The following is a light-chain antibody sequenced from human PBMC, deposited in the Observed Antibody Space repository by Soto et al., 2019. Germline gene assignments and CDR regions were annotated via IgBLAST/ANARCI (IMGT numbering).Light chain of an antibody. CDR1: QSVRSSY. CDR2: GAS. V-gene: IGKV3-20*01. Sequence: EIVLTQSPGTLSLSPGERATLSCRASQSVRSSYLAWYQQKPGQAPRLFIYGASNRATGIPDKFSGSGSGTDFTLTISRLEPEDFAVYYCQQYGNSPFTFGQGTRLEI. J-gene: IGKJ5*01. CDR3: QQYGNSPFT.